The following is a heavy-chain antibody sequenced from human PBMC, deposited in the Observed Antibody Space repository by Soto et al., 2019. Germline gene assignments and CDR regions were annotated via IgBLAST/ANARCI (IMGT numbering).Heavy chain of an antibody. CDR2: MNPNSGNT. Sequence: QVQLVQSGAEVKTPGASVKVSCKASGYTFATYDINWGRQAPGQGLEWMGWMNPNSGNTGYAQKFQGRLTMTRDTALSVAHMELSSLRNEDTAVYYCARSDGYNFNWLDSWGQGTLVTVSA. J-gene: IGHJ5*01. D-gene: IGHD2-21*01. CDR3: ARSDGYNFNWLDS. V-gene: IGHV1-8*01. CDR1: GYTFATYD.